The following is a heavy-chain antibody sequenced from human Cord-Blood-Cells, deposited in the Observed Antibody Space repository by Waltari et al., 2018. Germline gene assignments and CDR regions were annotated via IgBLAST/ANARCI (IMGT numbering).Heavy chain of an antibody. Sequence: QVQLQQWGAGLLKPSETLSITCAVHGGSFSGYYWSWIRQPPGKGMEWIGELNHSGSTNYNPSLKSRVTISVDTSKNQFSLKLSSVTAADTAVYYCARGSDCSSTSCYPTAQLYYFDYWGQGTLVTVSS. J-gene: IGHJ4*02. CDR3: ARGSDCSSTSCYPTAQLYYFDY. V-gene: IGHV4-34*01. CDR2: LNHSGST. CDR1: GGSFSGYY. D-gene: IGHD2-2*01.